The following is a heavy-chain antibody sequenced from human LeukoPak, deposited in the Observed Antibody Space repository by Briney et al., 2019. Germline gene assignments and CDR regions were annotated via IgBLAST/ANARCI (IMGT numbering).Heavy chain of an antibody. V-gene: IGHV1-69*06. CDR1: GGTFSSYA. CDR3: ASRPPSGIAVAGSIDY. Sequence: SVKVSCKASGGTFSSYAISWVRQAPGQGREWMGRIIPIFGTAHYAQKFQGRVTITADKSTSTAYMELSSLRSEDTAVYYCASRPPSGIAVAGSIDYWGQGTLVTVSS. D-gene: IGHD6-19*01. J-gene: IGHJ4*02. CDR2: IIPIFGTA.